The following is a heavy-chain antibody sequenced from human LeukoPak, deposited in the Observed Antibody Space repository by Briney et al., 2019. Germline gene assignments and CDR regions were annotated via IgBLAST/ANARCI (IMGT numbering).Heavy chain of an antibody. CDR2: IIPFLDLT. V-gene: IGHV1-69*02. J-gene: IGHJ3*02. Sequence: GALVKVSCKTSGGNFNNQSIHWVRQAPGQGLEWVGRIIPFLDLTTHAQKFQGRVTISADKSTGTIYKEVSGIRYEDTAMYYCARSTRGATTIAGGDAFDIWGQGTIVTVAS. CDR3: ARSTRGATTIAGGDAFDI. CDR1: GGNFNNQS. D-gene: IGHD1-1*01.